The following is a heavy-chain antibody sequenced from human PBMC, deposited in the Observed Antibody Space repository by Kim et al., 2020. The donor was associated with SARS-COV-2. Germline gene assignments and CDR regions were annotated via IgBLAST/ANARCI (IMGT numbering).Heavy chain of an antibody. CDR2: ISPSGNYR. D-gene: IGHD1-1*01. CDR1: GFTFRSFS. V-gene: IGHV3-21*01. Sequence: GGSLRLSCAASGFTFRSFSLKWVRQAPGKGLEWVSSISPSGNYRYYADSVKGRFTISRDNAENSVYLQMNSLRAEDTAVYYCTRVQSFPGNHDVFDNWGQGAQVTVSS. J-gene: IGHJ4*02. CDR3: TRVQSFPGNHDVFDN.